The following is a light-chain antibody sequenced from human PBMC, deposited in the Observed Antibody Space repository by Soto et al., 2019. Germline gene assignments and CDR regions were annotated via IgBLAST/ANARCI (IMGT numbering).Light chain of an antibody. Sequence: DIQMTQSPSTLSASVGDSVTITCRASHNVDSWLAWFQQKPGKAPNVLIYKASNLASGVPSRFSGSGSGTEFILTISSLQPDDFATYYCQHYSGYFPWTFGQGTRVEIK. V-gene: IGKV1-5*03. CDR1: HNVDSW. CDR2: KAS. J-gene: IGKJ1*01. CDR3: QHYSGYFPWT.